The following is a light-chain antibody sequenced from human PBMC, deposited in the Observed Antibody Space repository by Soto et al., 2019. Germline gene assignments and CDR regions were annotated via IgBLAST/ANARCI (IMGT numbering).Light chain of an antibody. CDR2: GAS. Sequence: EIVLTQSPGTLSLSPGERATLSCRASQSVSSNYLAWYQQKSGQAPRLLIYGASSRATGIPDRFSGSGSGSDFTLTTSKLEPEDFALYYCQQYGNSPYAFGQGTELEI. CDR3: QQYGNSPYA. J-gene: IGKJ2*01. CDR1: QSVSSNY. V-gene: IGKV3-20*01.